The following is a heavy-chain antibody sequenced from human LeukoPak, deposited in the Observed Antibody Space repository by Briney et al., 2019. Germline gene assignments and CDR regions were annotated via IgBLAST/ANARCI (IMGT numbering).Heavy chain of an antibody. CDR1: GGSISSGGYY. J-gene: IGHJ6*02. CDR3: ARESLPYGMDV. Sequence: SETLSLTCTVSGGSISSGGYYWSWIRQHPGKGLEWIGYIYYSGSTYYNPSLKSRVTISVDTSKNQFSLKLSSVTAADTAVYYCARESLPYGMDVWGQGTTVTVSS. CDR2: IYYSGST. V-gene: IGHV4-31*03.